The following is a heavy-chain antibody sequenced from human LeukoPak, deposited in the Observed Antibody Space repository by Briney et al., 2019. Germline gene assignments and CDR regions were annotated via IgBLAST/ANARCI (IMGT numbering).Heavy chain of an antibody. D-gene: IGHD3-16*02. CDR2: ISCKSGSI. V-gene: IGHV3-9*01. J-gene: IGHJ3*02. Sequence: PGGPLRLSCAASGFTFDDYAMHGVRQAPGEGLEGGSGISCKSGSIGYADCVKGRFTAYTATAKTSPYLQMNSLRAEGTALSYCAKDIIETIWAFAIWGQGTMVTVYS. CDR3: AKDIIETIWAFAI. CDR1: GFTFDDYA.